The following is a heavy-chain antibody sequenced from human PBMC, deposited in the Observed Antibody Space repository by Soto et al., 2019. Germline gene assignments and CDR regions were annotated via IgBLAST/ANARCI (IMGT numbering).Heavy chain of an antibody. Sequence: PSETLSLTCTVSGGSISSSSYYWGWIRQPPGKGLEWIGSIYYSGSTYYNPSLKSRVTISVDTSKNQFSLKLSSVTAADTAVYYCARSNAKPNRGFHYYYYMDVWGKGTTVTVSS. CDR2: IYYSGST. J-gene: IGHJ6*03. CDR1: GGSISSSSYY. V-gene: IGHV4-39*01. D-gene: IGHD4-4*01. CDR3: ARSNAKPNRGFHYYYYMDV.